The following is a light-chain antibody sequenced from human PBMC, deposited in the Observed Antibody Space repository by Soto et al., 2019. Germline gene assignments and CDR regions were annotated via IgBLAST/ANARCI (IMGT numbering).Light chain of an antibody. J-gene: IGLJ2*01. CDR1: SSDVGDYNY. CDR3: SSYTSSSTPVV. V-gene: IGLV2-14*01. CDR2: EVS. Sequence: QSAVTQPASVTGSPGQSITISCTGTSSDVGDYNYVSWYQQHPGKAPKLMIYEVSNRPSGVSNRFSGSKSGNTASLTVSGLQAEDVADYYCSSYTSSSTPVVFGGGTKLTVL.